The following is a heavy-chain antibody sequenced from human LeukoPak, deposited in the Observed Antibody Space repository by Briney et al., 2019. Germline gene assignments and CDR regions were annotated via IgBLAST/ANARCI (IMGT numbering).Heavy chain of an antibody. CDR1: GFTFRNNA. J-gene: IGHJ4*02. CDR3: AKRGKHFEFDF. CDR2: ISGDGDGT. Sequence: GGSLRLSCVASGFTFRNNAMSWVRQAPGKGLEWVSIISGDGDGTYYADSVRGRFTISRDNSKNTLYLQMNNLRADDTAVYYCAKRGKHFEFDFWGQGTLVTVSS. V-gene: IGHV3-23*01.